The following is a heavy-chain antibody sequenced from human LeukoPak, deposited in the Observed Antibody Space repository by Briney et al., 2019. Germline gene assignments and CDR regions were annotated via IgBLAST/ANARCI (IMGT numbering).Heavy chain of an antibody. J-gene: IGHJ6*02. CDR3: ARGPPVVVVAATQAYYYGMDV. CDR2: IWYDGSNK. Sequence: GGSLRLSCAASGFTFSSYGMHWVRQAPGKGLEWVAVIWYDGSNKYYAASVKGRFTISRDNSKNTLYLQMNSLRAEDTAVYYCARGPPVVVVAATQAYYYGMDVWGQGTTVTVSS. D-gene: IGHD2-15*01. CDR1: GFTFSSYG. V-gene: IGHV3-33*01.